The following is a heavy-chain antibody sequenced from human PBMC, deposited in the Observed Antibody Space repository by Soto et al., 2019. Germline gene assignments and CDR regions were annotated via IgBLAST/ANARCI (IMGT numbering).Heavy chain of an antibody. J-gene: IGHJ4*02. V-gene: IGHV3-23*01. CDR2: ISSSGDST. D-gene: IGHD1-1*01. CDR1: GFTFSSYA. CDR3: ARDVLERSWGHPGY. Sequence: GGSLRLSCAASGFTFSSYAMSWVRQAPGKGLEWVSGISSSGDSTYYAASVKGRFTISRDNSKNTLFLQMNSLRAEDTAVYFCARDVLERSWGHPGYWGQGTLVTVSS.